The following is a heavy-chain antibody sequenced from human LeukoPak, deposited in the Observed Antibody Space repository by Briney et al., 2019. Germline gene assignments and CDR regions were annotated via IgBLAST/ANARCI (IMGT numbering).Heavy chain of an antibody. V-gene: IGHV3-33*01. CDR1: GFIFSTYG. CDR3: ARDPGTPYSYFDY. J-gene: IGHJ4*02. D-gene: IGHD1-26*01. CDR2: IWYDGSNK. Sequence: GGSLRLSCVASGFIFSTYGFHWVRQAPGKGLEWVAVIWYDGSNKYYADSVKGRFTISRDDSKNTLFLQMNSLRAEDTAVYYCARDPGTPYSYFDYWGQGTLVTVSS.